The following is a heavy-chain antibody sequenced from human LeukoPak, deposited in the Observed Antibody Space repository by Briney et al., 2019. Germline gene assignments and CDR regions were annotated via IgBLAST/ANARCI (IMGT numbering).Heavy chain of an antibody. V-gene: IGHV1-18*04. CDR3: ARDKAFLGYYDTSGYFQQWFDS. Sequence: ASVKVSCKASGYTFNTHGITWVRQAPGQGLDWMGWISPYNGDTHYAQKFQDRVTMTTDTSTSTAYMDLRSLGFDDTAVYYCARDKAFLGYYDTSGYFQQWFDSWGQGTLVTVSS. CDR1: GYTFNTHG. D-gene: IGHD3-22*01. CDR2: ISPYNGDT. J-gene: IGHJ5*01.